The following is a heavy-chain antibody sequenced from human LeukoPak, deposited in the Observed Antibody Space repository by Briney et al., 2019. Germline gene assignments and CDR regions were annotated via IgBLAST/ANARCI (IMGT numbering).Heavy chain of an antibody. CDR3: ARGDDYGGNDAFDI. D-gene: IGHD4-23*01. V-gene: IGHV4-59*12. Sequence: SETLSLTCTVSGGSISSYYWSWIRQPPGKGLEWIGYIYYSGSTNYNPSLKSRVTISVDTSKNQFSLKLSSVTAADTAVYYCARGDDYGGNDAFDIWGQGTMVTVSS. CDR1: GGSISSYY. J-gene: IGHJ3*02. CDR2: IYYSGST.